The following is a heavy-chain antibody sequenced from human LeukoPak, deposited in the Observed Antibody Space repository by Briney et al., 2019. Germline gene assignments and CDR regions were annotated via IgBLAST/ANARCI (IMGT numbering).Heavy chain of an antibody. CDR3: ARQVVAVAGTGYFDY. Sequence: SETLSLTCTVSGGSIRSSSYYWGWIRQPPGKGLEWIGSIYYSGSTYYNASLKSRGTISVDTSKNQFSLKLNSVTAANTAVYFCARQVVAVAGTGYFDYWGQGTLVTVSS. D-gene: IGHD6-19*01. CDR2: IYYSGST. CDR1: GGSIRSSSYY. J-gene: IGHJ4*02. V-gene: IGHV4-39*01.